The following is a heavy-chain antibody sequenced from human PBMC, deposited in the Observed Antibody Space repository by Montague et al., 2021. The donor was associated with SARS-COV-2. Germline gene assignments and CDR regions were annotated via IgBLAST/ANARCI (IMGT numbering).Heavy chain of an antibody. CDR1: GGSFNAYY. J-gene: IGHJ4*02. CDR2: IIYRGNI. Sequence: SETLSLTCVVYGGSFNAYYWTWVRQLPGKGLQWIGEIIYRGNIKYNPPFHNRVTMLADKSKNQFSPKLTSATAADTATYYCSRGQVTAFASLTLFSAAGALDSWGQGTTVTVSS. CDR3: SRGQVTAFASLTLFSAAGALDS. D-gene: IGHD3-10*02. V-gene: IGHV4-34*01.